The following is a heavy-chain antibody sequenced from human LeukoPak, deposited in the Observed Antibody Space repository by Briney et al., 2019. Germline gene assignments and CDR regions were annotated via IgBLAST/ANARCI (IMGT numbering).Heavy chain of an antibody. J-gene: IGHJ3*01. V-gene: IGHV1-2*06. CDR2: VNPDSGGI. D-gene: IGHD3-22*01. CDR3: ARAQNYHDRSGYSDDTFDV. CDR1: GYTFTGYY. Sequence: ASVKVSCKASGYTFTGYYIHWVRQAPGQGLEWMGRVNPDSGGINYAQKFQGRVTMTRDTSINTAFVELRRLRSDDTATYYCARAQNYHDRSGYSDDTFDVWGHGTMITVSS.